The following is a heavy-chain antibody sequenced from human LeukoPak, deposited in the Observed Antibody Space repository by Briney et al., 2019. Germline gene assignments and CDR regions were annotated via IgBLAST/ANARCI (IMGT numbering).Heavy chain of an antibody. CDR3: AKDLYGDNDNDY. V-gene: IGHV3-23*01. D-gene: IGHD4-17*01. Sequence: GGSLRLSCAASGFTFSSYGMSWVRQAPGKGLEWVSGINGGGSNTYYAGSVKGRFTISRDNAKNTLYLQMNSLRAEDTAVYYCAKDLYGDNDNDYWGQGTLVTVSS. CDR2: INGGGSNT. CDR1: GFTFSSYG. J-gene: IGHJ4*02.